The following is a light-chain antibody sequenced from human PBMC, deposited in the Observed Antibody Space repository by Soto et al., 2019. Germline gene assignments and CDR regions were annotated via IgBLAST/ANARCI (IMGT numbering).Light chain of an antibody. CDR1: SSDVGGYNL. CDR2: EGN. CDR3: SSYASGSTSVV. Sequence: QSALTQPASVSGSPGQSITISCTGTSSDVGGYNLVSWYQQHPGKAPKLMIYEGNKRPSGVSNRFSGSKSGNRASLTISGLQAEDEADYYCSSYASGSTSVVFGGGTKLTVL. J-gene: IGLJ2*01. V-gene: IGLV2-23*01.